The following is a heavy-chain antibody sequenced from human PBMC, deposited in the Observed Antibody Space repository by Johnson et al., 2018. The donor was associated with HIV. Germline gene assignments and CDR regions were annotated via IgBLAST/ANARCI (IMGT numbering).Heavy chain of an antibody. J-gene: IGHJ3*02. V-gene: IGHV3-48*03. Sequence: VQLVESGGGLVKPGGSLRLSCAASGFTFSSYEMNWVRQAPGKGLEWVSYISSSGSTIYYADSVKGRFTISRDNAKNTLYLQMSSLRAEDTAVYYCAKGDGIVGGSDAFDIWGQGTMVTVSS. CDR3: AKGDGIVGGSDAFDI. CDR1: GFTFSSYE. CDR2: ISSSGSTI. D-gene: IGHD1-26*01.